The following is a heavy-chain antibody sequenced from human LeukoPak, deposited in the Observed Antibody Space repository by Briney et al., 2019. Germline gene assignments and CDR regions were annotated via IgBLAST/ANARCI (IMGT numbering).Heavy chain of an antibody. D-gene: IGHD2-15*01. V-gene: IGHV1-18*01. CDR2: ISAYNGNT. CDR3: VRSGYCYGGTCHSGAFDI. CDR1: GYTFTSYG. Sequence: ASVMLSCKASGYTFTSYGISWVRQAPGQGLEWMGWISAYNGNTNFAQKLQGRITMTTDTSTSTAYMELRSLRSDDTAVYYCVRSGYCYGGTCHSGAFDIWGQGTVVTVSS. J-gene: IGHJ3*02.